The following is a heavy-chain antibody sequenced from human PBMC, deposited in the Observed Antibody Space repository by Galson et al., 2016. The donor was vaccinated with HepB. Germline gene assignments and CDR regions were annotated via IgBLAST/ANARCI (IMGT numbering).Heavy chain of an antibody. V-gene: IGHV3-53*01. D-gene: IGHD6-19*01. CDR1: GFTVSSNY. J-gene: IGHJ4*02. Sequence: SLRLSCAASGFTVSSNYMSWVRQAPGKGLEWVSVIYSGGSTYYADSVKGRFTISRDNSKNTLYLQMNSLRAGDTAVYYCARLSWQWLVPIFDYWGQGTLVIVSS. CDR3: ARLSWQWLVPIFDY. CDR2: IYSGGST.